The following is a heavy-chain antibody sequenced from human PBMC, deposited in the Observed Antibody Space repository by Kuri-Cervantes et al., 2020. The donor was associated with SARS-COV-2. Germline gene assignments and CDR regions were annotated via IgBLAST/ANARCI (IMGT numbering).Heavy chain of an antibody. CDR1: GGSISSGDYY. D-gene: IGHD6-6*01. CDR3: ARALFSSSYYFDY. Sequence: LRLSCTVSGGSISSGDYYWSWIRQPPGKGLEWIGYIYYSGSTYYNPSLKSRVTISVDTSKNQFSLKLSSVTAADTAVYYCARALFSSSYYFDYWGQGTLVTVSS. V-gene: IGHV4-30-4*08. CDR2: IYYSGST. J-gene: IGHJ4*02.